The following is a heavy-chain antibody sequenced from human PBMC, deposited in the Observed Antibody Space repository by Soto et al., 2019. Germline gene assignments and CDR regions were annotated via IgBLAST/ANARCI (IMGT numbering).Heavy chain of an antibody. V-gene: IGHV1-69*13. Sequence: SSVKVSCKASVGSFSSYAISWGRQAPGQGREWMGGIIPIFGTANYAQRFQCRVTITADESTSTAYMELSSLRSEDTAVYYCARDRKLAVDGNYYHCYGIDIWGPGTPVTVS. J-gene: IGHJ6*02. CDR1: VGSFSSYA. CDR2: IIPIFGTA. D-gene: IGHD6-19*01. CDR3: ARDRKLAVDGNYYHCYGIDI.